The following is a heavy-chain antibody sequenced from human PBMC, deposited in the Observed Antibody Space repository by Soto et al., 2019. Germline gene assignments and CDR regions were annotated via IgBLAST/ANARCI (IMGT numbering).Heavy chain of an antibody. D-gene: IGHD6-13*01. V-gene: IGHV1-18*01. CDR2: ISAYNGNT. CDR1: GYTFTGYG. CDR3: ARESFAAGDYYYYGMDV. J-gene: IGHJ6*02. Sequence: GASVKVSCKASGYTFTGYGISWVRQAPGQGLEWMGWISAYNGNTNYAQKLQGRVTMTTDTSTSTAYMELRSLRSDDTAVYYCARESFAAGDYYYYGMDVWGQGTTVNVAS.